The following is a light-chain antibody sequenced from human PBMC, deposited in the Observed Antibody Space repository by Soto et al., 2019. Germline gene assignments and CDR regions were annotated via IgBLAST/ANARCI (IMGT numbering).Light chain of an antibody. CDR3: QQYNSYWT. V-gene: IGKV1-17*01. J-gene: IGKJ1*01. CDR2: AAS. CDR1: QGIRND. Sequence: DIQMTQSPSSLSSSLGDRVTITCRASQGIRNDLGWYQQKPGKAPKLLIYAASSLQSGVPSRFSGSGSGTEFTLTISSLQPDDFATYYCQQYNSYWTFGQGTKVDIK.